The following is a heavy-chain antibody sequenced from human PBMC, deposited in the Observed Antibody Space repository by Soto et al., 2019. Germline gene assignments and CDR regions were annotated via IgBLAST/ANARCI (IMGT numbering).Heavy chain of an antibody. Sequence: EVQLLESGGGLVQPGGSLRLSCAASGFTFSSYAMSWVRQAPGKGLEWVSAISSSSSYIYYADSVKGRFTISRDNAKNSLYLQMNSLRAEDTAVYYCARDHYGSGSYSHDYWGQGTLVTVSS. V-gene: IGHV3-21*01. CDR1: GFTFSSYA. CDR3: ARDHYGSGSYSHDY. D-gene: IGHD3-10*01. J-gene: IGHJ4*02. CDR2: ISSSSSYI.